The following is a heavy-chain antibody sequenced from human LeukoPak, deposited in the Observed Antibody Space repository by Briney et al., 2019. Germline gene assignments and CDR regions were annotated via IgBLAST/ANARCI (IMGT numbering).Heavy chain of an antibody. CDR2: ISASGGST. V-gene: IGHV3-23*01. Sequence: PGGSLRLSCDASGFTFSNYAMSWVRQAPGKGLEWVSGISASGGSTSYADSVRGRFTISRDNSKNTLYVQMNSLRDEDTAVYYCVRDSGDYEGRLDYWGQGALVTVSS. J-gene: IGHJ4*02. CDR3: VRDSGDYEGRLDY. D-gene: IGHD4-17*01. CDR1: GFTFSNYA.